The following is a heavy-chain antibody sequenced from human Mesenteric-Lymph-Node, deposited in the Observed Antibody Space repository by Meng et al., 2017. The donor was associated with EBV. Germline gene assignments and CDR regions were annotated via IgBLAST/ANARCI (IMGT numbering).Heavy chain of an antibody. CDR3: ARGRRGVQYFDF. Sequence: VELPESGPGPVKSSDPLPHTCTVSGGAVTSGRYYLNWNRQHPGKRLEWIGYIHYSGSTNYNPSLKSQITISVDTSKNQLSLRVSHVTAADTAVYYCARGRRGVQYFDFWGQGALVTVSS. J-gene: IGHJ4*02. CDR1: GGAVTSGRYY. D-gene: IGHD1-1*01. CDR2: IHYSGST. V-gene: IGHV4-61*01.